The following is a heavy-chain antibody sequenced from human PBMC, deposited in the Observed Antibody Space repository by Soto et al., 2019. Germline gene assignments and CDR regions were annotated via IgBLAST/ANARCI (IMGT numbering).Heavy chain of an antibody. CDR3: ARSEAAPRLYYFDY. D-gene: IGHD6-13*01. J-gene: IGHJ4*02. V-gene: IGHV4-34*01. CDR2: INHSGST. Sequence: SETLSLTCAVYGGSFSGYYWSWIRQPPGKGLEWIGEINHSGSTNYNPSLKSRVTISVDTSKNQFSLKLSSVTAADTAVYYCARSEAAPRLYYFDYWGQGTXVTVSS. CDR1: GGSFSGYY.